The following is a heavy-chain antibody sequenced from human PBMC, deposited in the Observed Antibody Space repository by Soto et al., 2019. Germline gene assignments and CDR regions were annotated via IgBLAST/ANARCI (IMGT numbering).Heavy chain of an antibody. J-gene: IGHJ4*02. CDR3: ARQIHDSDTGPNFQYYFDS. Sequence: GESLKISFKGSGDSFSGYWITWVRQNQGKGLAWMGRIDPSESQTYSSPSFRGHVPLSVTKSITTVFLQWSSLRASDTAMYYCARQIHDSDTGPNFQYYFDSWGQGTPVTVSS. CDR2: IDPSESQT. V-gene: IGHV5-10-1*01. D-gene: IGHD5-18*01. CDR1: GDSFSGYW.